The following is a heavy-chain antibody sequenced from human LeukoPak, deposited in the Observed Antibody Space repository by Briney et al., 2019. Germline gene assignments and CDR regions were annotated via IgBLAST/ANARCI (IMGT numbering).Heavy chain of an antibody. J-gene: IGHJ4*02. CDR3: ARLPYCGGDCLDYYFDY. D-gene: IGHD2-21*02. V-gene: IGHV5-51*01. CDR1: GYSFTSYW. Sequence: PGESLKISCKGSGYSFTSYWIGWVRQMPGKGLEWMGIIYPGDSDTRYSPSFQGQVTISADKSISTAYLQWSSLKASDTAMYYCARLPYCGGDCLDYYFDYWGQGTLVTVSS. CDR2: IYPGDSDT.